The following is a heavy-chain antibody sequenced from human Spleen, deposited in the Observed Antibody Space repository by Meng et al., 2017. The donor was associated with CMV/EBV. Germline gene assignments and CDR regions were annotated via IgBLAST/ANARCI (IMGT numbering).Heavy chain of an antibody. Sequence: SVKVSCKASGGTFSSYAISWVRQAPGQGLEWMGGIIPIFGTANYAQKFQGRVSMTADTSTNTAYMELRSLRSDDTAVYYCARDKVAGGYCSTTTCPQIFTYWGQGTLVTVSS. CDR2: IIPIFGTA. V-gene: IGHV1-69*06. J-gene: IGHJ4*02. D-gene: IGHD2-2*01. CDR3: ARDKVAGGYCSTTTCPQIFTY. CDR1: GGTFSSYA.